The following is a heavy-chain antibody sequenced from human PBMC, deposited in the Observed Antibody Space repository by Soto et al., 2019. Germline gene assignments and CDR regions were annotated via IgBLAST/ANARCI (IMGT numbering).Heavy chain of an antibody. J-gene: IGHJ3*02. CDR1: GFTFSSYA. CDR3: AKGSITIFGVATPGAFDI. Sequence: GGSLRLSCAASGFTFSSYAMSWVRQAPGKGLEWVSAISGSGGSTYYADSVKGRFTISRDNSKNTLYLQMNSLRAEDTAVYYCAKGSITIFGVATPGAFDIWGQGTMVTVS. CDR2: ISGSGGST. D-gene: IGHD3-3*01. V-gene: IGHV3-23*01.